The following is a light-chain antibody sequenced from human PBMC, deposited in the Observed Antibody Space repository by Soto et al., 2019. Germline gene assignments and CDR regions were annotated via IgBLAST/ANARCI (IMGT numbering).Light chain of an antibody. CDR1: QNIRSN. J-gene: IGKJ1*01. CDR3: QQYGSSPRT. CDR2: GAS. V-gene: IGKV3-20*01. Sequence: EIVMTQSPATLSVSPGERGTLSCRASQNIRSNLAWYQQRPGQAPRLLIYGASSRATGIPDRFSGSGSGTDFTLTISRLEPEDFAVYYCQQYGSSPRTFGQGTKVDIK.